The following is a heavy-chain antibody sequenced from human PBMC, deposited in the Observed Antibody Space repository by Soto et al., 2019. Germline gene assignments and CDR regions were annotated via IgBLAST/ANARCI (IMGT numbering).Heavy chain of an antibody. CDR2: IIDDGGRA. V-gene: IGHV3-23*01. CDR3: AKDKMEQWLVGGYFDY. D-gene: IGHD6-19*01. Sequence: PGGSLRLSCSASGFTFSRNAMGWVRQAPGKGLEWVSAIIDDGGRACYADSVKGRFTISRDNSKNTLSLQMNSLRAEDTAIYYCAKDKMEQWLVGGYFDYWGQGTQVTVSS. CDR1: GFTFSRNA. J-gene: IGHJ4*02.